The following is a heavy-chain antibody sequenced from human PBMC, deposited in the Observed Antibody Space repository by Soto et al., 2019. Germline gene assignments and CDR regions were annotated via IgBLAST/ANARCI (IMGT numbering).Heavy chain of an antibody. CDR3: ARQHDYCGGDCAIAFDT. J-gene: IGHJ3*02. CDR1: GGSISSYY. V-gene: IGHV4-59*01. D-gene: IGHD2-21*02. CDR2: IYYSGST. Sequence: PSETLSLTCTVSGGSISSYYWSWIRQPPGKGLEWIGYIYYSGSTNYNPSLKSRVTISVDTSKNQFSLKLSSVTAADTAVYYCARQHDYCGGDCAIAFDTWGQGTMVTVSS.